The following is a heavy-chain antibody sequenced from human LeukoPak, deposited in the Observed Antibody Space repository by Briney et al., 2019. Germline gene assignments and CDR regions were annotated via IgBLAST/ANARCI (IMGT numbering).Heavy chain of an antibody. D-gene: IGHD1-26*01. CDR2: ISTSGGDT. J-gene: IGHJ4*02. CDR3: AKGGSYAPLDY. Sequence: GGSLSLSCAASGFTFTDCAMTWVRQAPGKGLEWVSAISTSGGDTIYTDSVKDRFTISRDNSKNTLYLQMNSLRAEDTAIYYCAKGGSYAPLDYWGQGTLVTVSS. CDR1: GFTFTDCA. V-gene: IGHV3-23*01.